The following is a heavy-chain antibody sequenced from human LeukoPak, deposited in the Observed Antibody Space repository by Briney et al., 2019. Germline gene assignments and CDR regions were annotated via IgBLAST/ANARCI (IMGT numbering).Heavy chain of an antibody. CDR3: ASDDY. J-gene: IGHJ4*02. CDR1: GGSITSDSYH. V-gene: IGHV4-39*01. Sequence: KTSQTLSLTCTVSGGSITSDSYHWGCIRQPPGKGLEWIVSLSYRWGTYYNPSLKRRVTIFVDTSKNQFSLKLSSMTAADTAVYYCASDDYWGQGALVTVSS. CDR2: LSYRWGT.